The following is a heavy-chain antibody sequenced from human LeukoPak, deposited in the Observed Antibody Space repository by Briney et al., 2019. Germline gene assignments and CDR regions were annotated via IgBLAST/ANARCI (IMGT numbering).Heavy chain of an antibody. Sequence: ASVKVSCKASGYSFTSYGISWVRQAPGQGLEWMGWIGAYNGNTNYAQKLQGRVTMTTDTSTSTAYMELRSLRSDDTAVYYCARFDLRFLEWLYPPPDQGVDYWGQGTLVTVSS. V-gene: IGHV1-18*01. CDR1: GYSFTSYG. CDR3: ARFDLRFLEWLYPPPDQGVDY. D-gene: IGHD3-3*01. J-gene: IGHJ4*02. CDR2: IGAYNGNT.